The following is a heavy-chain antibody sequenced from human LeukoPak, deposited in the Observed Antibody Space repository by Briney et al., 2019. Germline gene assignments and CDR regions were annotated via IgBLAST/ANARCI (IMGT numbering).Heavy chain of an antibody. CDR2: ISSNGGST. CDR1: GYTFSNFW. CDR3: VKDRYVDY. J-gene: IGHJ4*02. D-gene: IGHD3-16*01. Sequence: GGSLRLSCAASGYTFSNFWMHWVRQAPGKGLEYVSSISSNGGSTYYADSVKGRFTISRDNSKNTLYLQMSSLRAEDTAVYYCVKDRYVDYWGQGILVTVSS. V-gene: IGHV3-64D*09.